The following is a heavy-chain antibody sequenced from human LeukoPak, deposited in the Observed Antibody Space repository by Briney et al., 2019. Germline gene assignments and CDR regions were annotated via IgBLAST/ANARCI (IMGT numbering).Heavy chain of an antibody. CDR3: ARGWGSYFDY. CDR1: GGSFSGYY. V-gene: IGHV4-34*01. D-gene: IGHD3-16*01. Sequence: SETLSLTCAVYGGSFSGYYWSWIRQPPGKGLEWIGEINHSGSTNYNPSLKSRVTISVDTSENQFSLKLSSVTAADTAVYYCARGWGSYFDYWGQGTLVTVSS. J-gene: IGHJ4*02. CDR2: INHSGST.